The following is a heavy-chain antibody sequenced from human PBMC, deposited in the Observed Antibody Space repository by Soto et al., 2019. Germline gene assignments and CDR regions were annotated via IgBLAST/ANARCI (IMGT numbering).Heavy chain of an antibody. J-gene: IGHJ4*02. CDR1: GFTFSDVA. CDR2: IRSKANSYAT. D-gene: IGHD3-9*01. Sequence: GGSLRLSCAASGFTFSDVAMHWVRQASGKGLEWVGRIRSKANSYATAYAASVKGRFTISRDDSKNTAYLQMNSLKTEDTAVYYCTRPTYTSYYDILTGYYNPYYFDYWGQGTLVTVSS. CDR3: TRPTYTSYYDILTGYYNPYYFDY. V-gene: IGHV3-73*01.